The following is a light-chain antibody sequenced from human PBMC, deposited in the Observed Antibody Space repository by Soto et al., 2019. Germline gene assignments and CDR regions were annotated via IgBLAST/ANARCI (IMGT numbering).Light chain of an antibody. CDR3: QQYGNSLIT. CDR2: GAS. CDR1: QSVSNNY. V-gene: IGKV3-20*01. Sequence: EMVLTQSPGTLALSPGERATLSCRASQSVSNNYLAWYQQKPGQAPRLLIFGASSRATGIPDRFSGSGSGTDFTLTISRLEHEDLAVYYCQQYGNSLITFGQGTRLEI. J-gene: IGKJ5*01.